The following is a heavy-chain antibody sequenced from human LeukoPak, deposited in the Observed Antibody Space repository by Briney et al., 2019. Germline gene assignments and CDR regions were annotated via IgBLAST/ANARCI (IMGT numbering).Heavy chain of an antibody. CDR2: IYYSGRT. CDR3: AQSLGASTWFGNWFDP. V-gene: IGHV4-59*05. D-gene: IGHD3-10*01. J-gene: IGHJ5*02. CDR1: GGSISSYY. Sequence: KPSETLSLTCTVSGGSISSYYWSWIRQPPGKGLEWIGSIYYSGRTYYNPSLKSRLTISVDTPKNQFSLKLSSVTAADTAVYYCAQSLGASTWFGNWFDPWGQGTLVTVSS.